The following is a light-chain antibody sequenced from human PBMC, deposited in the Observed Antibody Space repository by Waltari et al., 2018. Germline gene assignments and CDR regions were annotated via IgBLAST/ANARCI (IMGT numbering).Light chain of an antibody. CDR1: QSVLFSSNNNNY. CDR2: WAS. V-gene: IGKV4-1*01. J-gene: IGKJ3*01. CDR3: QQYYRVPFT. Sequence: DIVMTQSPDSLAVSLGERATINCKSSQSVLFSSNNNNYFAWYQQKPGQPPQLLLYWASTRESGFPDRFAGSGSGTDFTLTISTLQAEDVAVYYCQQYYRVPFTFGPGTKVDIK.